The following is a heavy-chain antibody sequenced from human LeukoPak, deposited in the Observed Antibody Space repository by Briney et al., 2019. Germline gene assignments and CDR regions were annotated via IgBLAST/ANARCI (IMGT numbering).Heavy chain of an antibody. Sequence: QAGASLRLSCAASGFTFSSYWMHWVRHPPGKGLVLVSRINIDESSTSYADSLNNRFTISTDNATNTLYLQMNSLRAEHTAVYCGARGGPSYYYGMDVWGKGTTVTVSS. V-gene: IGHV3-74*01. CDR2: INIDESST. CDR1: GFTFSSYW. CDR3: ARGGPSYYYGMDV. D-gene: IGHD3-10*01. J-gene: IGHJ6*04.